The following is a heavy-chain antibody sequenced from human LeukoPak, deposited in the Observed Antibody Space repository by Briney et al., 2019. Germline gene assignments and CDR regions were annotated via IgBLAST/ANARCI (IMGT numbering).Heavy chain of an antibody. J-gene: IGHJ4*02. Sequence: ASVTLSFTSSVYTFTGYYIHWVRQAPGQGLEWMGWIHPNSGGTNYTQKFQGRVTMTRDRAINTAYMDLRRLTYDDTAVYYCARDKPAEAALDFWGQGTLVTVSS. CDR3: ARDKPAEAALDF. V-gene: IGHV1-2*02. CDR2: IHPNSGGT. CDR1: VYTFTGYY.